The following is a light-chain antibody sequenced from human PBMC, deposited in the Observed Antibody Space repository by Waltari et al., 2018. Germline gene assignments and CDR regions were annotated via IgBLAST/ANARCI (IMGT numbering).Light chain of an antibody. J-gene: IGLJ3*02. CDR3: CSFAESDTWV. CDR2: EVS. CDR1: SSDVGNYDV. Sequence: QSALTQTASVSGSPGQSITISCTGVSSDVGNYDVVSWYQKHPDKPPKLIVYEVSKRPLGVSVGVSGSKSGNTASLTISGLQAEDEADYYCCSFAESDTWVFGGGTKVTVL. V-gene: IGLV2-23*02.